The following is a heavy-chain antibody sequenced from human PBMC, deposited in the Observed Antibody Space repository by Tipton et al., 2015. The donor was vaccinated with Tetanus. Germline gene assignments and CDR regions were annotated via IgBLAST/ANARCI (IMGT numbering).Heavy chain of an antibody. Sequence: SLRLSCAASGFTFSTFGVHWVRQAPGKGLVWVSSISGSGDTTYYADSVRGRFTVSRDNSKDTVYLDVRSLRDEDTAVYYCATDGLPRGFVMVEATTQKYFRHWGRGTLVTVSS. CDR1: GFTFSTFG. CDR2: ISGSGDTT. J-gene: IGHJ1*01. CDR3: ATDGLPRGFVMVEATTQKYFRH. V-gene: IGHV3-23*01. D-gene: IGHD2-21*01.